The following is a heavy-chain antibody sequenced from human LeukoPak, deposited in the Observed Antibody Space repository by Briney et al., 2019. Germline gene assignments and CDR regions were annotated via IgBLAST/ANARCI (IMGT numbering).Heavy chain of an antibody. V-gene: IGHV3-7*01. CDR3: AAWFGESVP. CDR2: MNEDGSGR. D-gene: IGHD3-10*01. J-gene: IGHJ5*02. Sequence: GGSLRPSRAASGFTFTSAWMSWLRQTPEKGLEWVAHMNEDGSGRFYVDSAKGRFTISRDDTQNSVYLQMNSLRVEDTAVYYCAAWFGESVPWGQGTLVTVSS. CDR1: GFTFTSAW.